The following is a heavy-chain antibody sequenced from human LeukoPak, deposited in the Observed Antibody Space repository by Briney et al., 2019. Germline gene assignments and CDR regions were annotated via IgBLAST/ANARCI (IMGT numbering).Heavy chain of an antibody. CDR3: ARAASDSGSYFWGYFDY. J-gene: IGHJ4*02. CDR1: GFTFSSYG. Sequence: GGSLRLSCAASGFTFSSYGMHWVRQAPGKGLEWVAFIRYDGSNKYYADSVKGRFTISRDNSKNTLYLQMNSLRAEDTAVYYCARAASDSGSYFWGYFDYWGQGTLVTVSS. CDR2: IRYDGSNK. V-gene: IGHV3-30*02. D-gene: IGHD1-26*01.